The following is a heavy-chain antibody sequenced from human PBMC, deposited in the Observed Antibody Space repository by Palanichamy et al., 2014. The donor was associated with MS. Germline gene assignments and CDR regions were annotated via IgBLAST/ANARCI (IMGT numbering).Heavy chain of an antibody. CDR2: IIPILGIA. J-gene: IGHJ5*02. D-gene: IGHD6-13*01. CDR3: ARVVGSSPEWFDP. Sequence: QVQLVQSGAEVKKPGSSVKVSCKASGGTFSSYTISWVRQAPGQGLEWMGRIIPILGIANYAQKFQGRVTITADKSTSTAYMELSSLRSEDTAVYYCARVVGSSPEWFDPWGQGTLVTVSS. CDR1: GGTFSSYT. V-gene: IGHV1-69*02.